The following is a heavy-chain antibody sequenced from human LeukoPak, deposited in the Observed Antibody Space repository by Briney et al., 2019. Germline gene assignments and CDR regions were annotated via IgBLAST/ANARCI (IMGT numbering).Heavy chain of an antibody. D-gene: IGHD3-3*01. CDR3: ARVNDFWSGYFDS. CDR1: GYTFTTYY. J-gene: IGHJ4*02. CDR2: INPVGGST. Sequence: ASVKVSCKASGYTFTTYYIHWVRQAPGQGLEWMGIINPVGGSTTYAHRFQGRLTMTRDTSTSTVYMELSSLRSEDTAVYYRARVNDFWSGYFDSWGQGTLVTVSS. V-gene: IGHV1-46*01.